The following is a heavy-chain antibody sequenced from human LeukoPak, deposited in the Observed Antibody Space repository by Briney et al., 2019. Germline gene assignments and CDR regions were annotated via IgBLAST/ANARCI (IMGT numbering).Heavy chain of an antibody. V-gene: IGHV3-23*01. CDR3: ARDLMGATAFDY. CDR1: GFTFSSYA. D-gene: IGHD1-26*01. J-gene: IGHJ4*02. Sequence: GGSLRLSCAASGFTFSSYAMSWVRQAPGKGLEWVSAISGSGGSTYYADSVKGRFTISRDNAKNSLYLQMNSLRAEDTAVYYCARDLMGATAFDYWGQGTLVTVSS. CDR2: ISGSGGST.